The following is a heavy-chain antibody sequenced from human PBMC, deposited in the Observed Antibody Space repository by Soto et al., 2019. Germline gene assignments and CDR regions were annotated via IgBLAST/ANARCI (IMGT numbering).Heavy chain of an antibody. Sequence: QVQLVQSGAEVKTPGSSLKVSCTVSGSRFSNYVISWVRQAPGHGLEWLGRIIPIFNSTQYAQKFQGRVTITADKSKNTDYLELSSLRSDDTAVYYCAREGRGKKAGYNGLVSLGYWGQGTLVTVSS. CDR2: IIPIFNST. J-gene: IGHJ4*02. D-gene: IGHD2-2*02. CDR3: AREGRGKKAGYNGLVSLGY. CDR1: GSRFSNYV. V-gene: IGHV1-69*06.